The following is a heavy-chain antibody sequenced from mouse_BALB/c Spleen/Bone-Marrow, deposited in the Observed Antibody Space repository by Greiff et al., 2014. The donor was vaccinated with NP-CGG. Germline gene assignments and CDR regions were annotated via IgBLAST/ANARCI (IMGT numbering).Heavy chain of an antibody. CDR1: GFTFSDYY. CDR2: ISNGGGST. J-gene: IGHJ4*01. Sequence: DVMLVESGGGLVQPGGSLKLSCATSGFTFSDYYMYWVRQTPEKRLEWVAYISNGGGSTYYPDTVKGRFTIFRDNAKNTLYLQMSRLKSEDTAVYYCARHLYGNYGAMDYWGQGTSVTVSS. V-gene: IGHV5-12*02. D-gene: IGHD2-1*01. CDR3: ARHLYGNYGAMDY.